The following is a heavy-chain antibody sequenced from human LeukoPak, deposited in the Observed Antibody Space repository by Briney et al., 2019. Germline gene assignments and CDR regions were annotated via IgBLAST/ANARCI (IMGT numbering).Heavy chain of an antibody. J-gene: IGHJ3*02. CDR2: ITPYNGYT. D-gene: IGHD6-13*01. CDR3: AKVGSSSWYGAFDI. V-gene: IGHV1-18*01. Sequence: ASVKVSCKASGYTFTNHGIHWVRQAPGQGFEWMGWITPYNGYTNYALKFQDRVTMTTDTSTSTVCMELRSLISDDTAVYYCAKVGSSSWYGAFDIWGQGTMVTVSS. CDR1: GYTFTNHG.